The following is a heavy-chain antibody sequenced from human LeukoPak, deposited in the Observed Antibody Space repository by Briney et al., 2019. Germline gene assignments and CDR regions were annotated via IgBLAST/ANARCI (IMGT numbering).Heavy chain of an antibody. J-gene: IGHJ4*02. V-gene: IGHV1-18*04. CDR3: AREGFHYFDY. CDR2: ISAYNGNT. D-gene: IGHD2-21*01. CDR1: GYTFTDYY. Sequence: GASVKVSCKSSGYTFTDYYIHWVRQAPGQGLEWMGWISAYNGNTNYAQKLQGRVTMTTDTSTSTAYMELRSLRSDDTAVYYCAREGFHYFDYWGQGTLVTVSS.